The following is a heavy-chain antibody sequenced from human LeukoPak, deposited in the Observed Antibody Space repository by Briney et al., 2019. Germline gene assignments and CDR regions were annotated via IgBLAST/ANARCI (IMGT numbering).Heavy chain of an antibody. CDR1: GFTFSDYY. V-gene: IGHV3-11*01. J-gene: IGHJ4*02. CDR2: ISSSGSTI. D-gene: IGHD6-13*01. Sequence: PGGSLRLSCAASGFTFSDYYMSWIRQAPGKGLEWVSYISSSGSTIYYADSVKGRFTISRDNAKNSLYLQMNSLRAEDTAVYYCAREPNPYSSSWYFAYWGQGTLVTVSS. CDR3: AREPNPYSSSWYFAY.